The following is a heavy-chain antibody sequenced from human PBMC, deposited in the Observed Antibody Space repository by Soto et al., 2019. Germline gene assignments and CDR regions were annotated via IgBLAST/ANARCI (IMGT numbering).Heavy chain of an antibody. D-gene: IGHD3-10*02. J-gene: IGHJ4*01. Sequence: GGSLRLSCAASGFTFSSYAMSWVRQAPGKGLEWVSAISGSGGNTFYADSMKGRFPISRDNSKNTLYLQMNNLRAEDTAVYYCAKGRSYMFIERVAADRDLHY. CDR2: ISGSGGNT. CDR3: AKGRSYMFIERVAADRDLHY. V-gene: IGHV3-23*01. CDR1: GFTFSSYA.